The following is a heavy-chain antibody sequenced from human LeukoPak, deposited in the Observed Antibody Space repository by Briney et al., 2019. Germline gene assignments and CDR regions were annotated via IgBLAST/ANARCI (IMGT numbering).Heavy chain of an antibody. D-gene: IGHD3-10*01. CDR2: ISAYNGNT. CDR1: GYTFTSYG. V-gene: IGHV1-18*01. Sequence: ASVKVSCKASGYTFTSYGISWVRQAPGQGLEWMGWISAYNGNTNYAQKLQGRVTMTTDTSTSTAYMELRSLRSDDTAVYYCALTGGALWFGELLPSDPWGQGTLVTVSS. CDR3: ALTGGALWFGELLPSDP. J-gene: IGHJ5*02.